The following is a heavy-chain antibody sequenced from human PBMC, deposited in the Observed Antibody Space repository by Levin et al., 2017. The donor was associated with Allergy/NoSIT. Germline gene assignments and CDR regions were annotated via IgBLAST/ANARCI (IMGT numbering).Heavy chain of an antibody. V-gene: IGHV3-21*01. CDR1: GFTFSSYS. CDR2: ISSSSSYI. D-gene: IGHD5-12*01. CDR3: ARGSGYDQGNYFDY. J-gene: IGHJ4*02. Sequence: GESLKISCAASGFTFSSYSMNWVRQAPGKGLEWVSSISSSSSYIYYADSVKGRFTISRDNAKNSLYLQMNSLRAEDTAVYYCARGSGYDQGNYFDYWGQGTLVTVSS.